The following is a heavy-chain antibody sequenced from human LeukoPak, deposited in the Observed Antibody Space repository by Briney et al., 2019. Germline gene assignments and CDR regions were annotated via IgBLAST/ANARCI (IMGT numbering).Heavy chain of an antibody. D-gene: IGHD2-21*01. CDR2: INTKGET. CDR1: GVSISAYQ. Sequence: SETLSLTCTVSGVSISAYQWSWVRQSPEKGLEWIGCINTKGETSYNPSLKSRVTISVDTSKSQFSLRLTSVTAADTAVYYCATSNDAKIAHFDHWGQGAPVSVS. J-gene: IGHJ4*02. V-gene: IGHV4-4*09. CDR3: ATSNDAKIAHFDH.